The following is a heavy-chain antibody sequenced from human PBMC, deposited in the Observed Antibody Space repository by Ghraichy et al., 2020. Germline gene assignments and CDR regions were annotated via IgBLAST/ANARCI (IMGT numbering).Heavy chain of an antibody. CDR3: ARQDTADVIAADFYYYYGMDV. Sequence: GGSLRLSCAASGFTFSSYGMHWVRQAPGKGLEWVAVIWYDGSNKYYADSVKGRFTISRDNSKNTLYLQMNSLRAEDTAVYYCARQDTADVIAADFYYYYGMDVWGQGTTVTVSS. D-gene: IGHD6-13*01. V-gene: IGHV3-33*01. J-gene: IGHJ6*02. CDR1: GFTFSSYG. CDR2: IWYDGSNK.